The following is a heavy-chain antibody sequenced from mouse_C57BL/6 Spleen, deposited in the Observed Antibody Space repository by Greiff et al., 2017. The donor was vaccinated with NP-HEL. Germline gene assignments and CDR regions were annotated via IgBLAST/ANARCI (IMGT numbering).Heavy chain of an antibody. CDR2: IYPGDGDT. V-gene: IGHV1-82*01. Sequence: VQRVESGPELVKPGASVKISCKASGYAFSSSWMNWVKQRPGKGLEWIGRIYPGDGDTNYNGKFKGKATLTADKSSSTAYMQLSSLTSEDSAVYFCAIRYFDVWGTGTTVTVSS. J-gene: IGHJ1*03. CDR3: AIRYFDV. CDR1: GYAFSSSW.